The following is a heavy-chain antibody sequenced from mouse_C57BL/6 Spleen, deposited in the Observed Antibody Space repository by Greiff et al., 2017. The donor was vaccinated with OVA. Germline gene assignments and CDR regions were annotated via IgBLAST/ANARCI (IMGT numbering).Heavy chain of an antibody. J-gene: IGHJ2*01. CDR3: ASQYYWGRYYLGY. Sequence: QVQLQQPGAELVKPGASVKLSCKASGYTFTSYWMQWVKQRPGQGLEWIGEIDPSGSNTNYNQKFKGKATLTVDTSSSTAYMQRSSLTSEDSAVYYCASQYYWGRYYLGYWGQGTTVTVSS. D-gene: IGHD1-1*01. CDR2: IDPSGSNT. CDR1: GYTFTSYW. V-gene: IGHV1-50*01.